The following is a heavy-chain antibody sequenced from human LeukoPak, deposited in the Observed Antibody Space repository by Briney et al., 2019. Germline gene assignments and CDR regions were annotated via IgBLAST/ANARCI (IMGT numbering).Heavy chain of an antibody. Sequence: PGGSLRLSCAGSGFTFGGYGMHWFRQTPGKGLEWVAVIAYDGSRAFYADSVKGRFTISRDNSKNTLYLQMNSLRAEDTAVYYCAREQPRVGMDVWGQGTTVTVSS. CDR3: AREQPRVGMDV. V-gene: IGHV3-33*01. D-gene: IGHD1-14*01. J-gene: IGHJ6*02. CDR2: IAYDGSRA. CDR1: GFTFGGYG.